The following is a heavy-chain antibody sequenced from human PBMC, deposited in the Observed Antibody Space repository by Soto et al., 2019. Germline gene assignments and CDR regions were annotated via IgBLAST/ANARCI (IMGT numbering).Heavy chain of an antibody. Sequence: QVQLVQSGAEVKKPGSSVKVSCRASGGHFDRLALSWLRQAHGQGLEWMGGIIPFLSATTYAHKFQGRATITAAEPASTLYVEGRSLTSDATAVYYCTRGEDDYGDFVSMAVWGQGTSVTVSS. CDR3: TRGEDDYGDFVSMAV. CDR2: IIPFLSAT. D-gene: IGHD4-17*01. J-gene: IGHJ6*02. CDR1: GGHFDRLA. V-gene: IGHV1-69*01.